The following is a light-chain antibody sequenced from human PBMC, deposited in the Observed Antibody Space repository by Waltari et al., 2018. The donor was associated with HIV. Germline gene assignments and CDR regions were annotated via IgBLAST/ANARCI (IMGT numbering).Light chain of an antibody. CDR1: NLASTS. CDR2: FKS. V-gene: IGLV3-21*04. CDR3: QVWDSTNHHVV. J-gene: IGLJ3*02. Sequence: SYVLTQPPSVSVAPGAAATISCGGWNLASTSVHWYRQHPGQAPVLVIRFKSDRPSGIPDRFSGSTSGNTATLTISRVEVGDEADYYCQVWDSTNHHVVFGGGTELTVL.